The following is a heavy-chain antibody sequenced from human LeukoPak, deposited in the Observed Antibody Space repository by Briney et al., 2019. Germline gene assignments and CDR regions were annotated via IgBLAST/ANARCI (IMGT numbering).Heavy chain of an antibody. CDR3: ARELVGRFDY. J-gene: IGHJ4*02. D-gene: IGHD3-10*01. CDR2: ISYDGSNK. V-gene: IGHV3-30-3*01. CDR1: GFTFSSYA. Sequence: GGSLRLSCAASGFTFSSYAMHWVRQAPGKGLEWVAVISYDGSNKYYADSVKGRFTISRDNSKNTLYLQMNSLRAEGTAAYYCARELVGRFDYWGQGTLVTVSS.